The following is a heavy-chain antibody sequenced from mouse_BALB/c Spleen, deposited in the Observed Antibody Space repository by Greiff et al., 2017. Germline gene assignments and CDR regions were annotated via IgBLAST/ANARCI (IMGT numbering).Heavy chain of an antibody. V-gene: IGHV5-6-3*01. J-gene: IGHJ4*01. CDR3: ARSLSYAMDY. D-gene: IGHD6-2*01. Sequence: EVQLVESGGGLVQPGGSLKLSCAASGFTFSSYGTSWVRQTPDKRLELVATINSNGGSTYYPDSVKGRFTISRDNAKNTLYLQMSSLKSEDTAMYYCARSLSYAMDYWGQGTSVTVSS. CDR1: GFTFSSYG. CDR2: INSNGGST.